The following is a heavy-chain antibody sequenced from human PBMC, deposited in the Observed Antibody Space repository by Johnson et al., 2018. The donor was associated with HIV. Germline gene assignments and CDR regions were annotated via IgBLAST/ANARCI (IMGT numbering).Heavy chain of an antibody. J-gene: IGHJ3*02. CDR2: IWYDGINK. V-gene: IGHV3-33*01. D-gene: IGHD2-15*01. CDR3: ARDVRVVVAATDAFDI. CDR1: GFSFSTYG. Sequence: QVQLVESGGDVVQPGRSLRLSCAASGFSFSTYGMHWVRQAPGKGLEWVANIWYDGINKYYAASVKGRFTISGDNSKNTLYLQMNSLSAEDTAVYYCARDVRVVVAATDAFDIWGQGTMVTVSS.